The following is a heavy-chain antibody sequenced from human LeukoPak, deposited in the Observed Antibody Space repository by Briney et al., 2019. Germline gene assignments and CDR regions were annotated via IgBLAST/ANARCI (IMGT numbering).Heavy chain of an antibody. CDR1: GGSFSGYY. CDR3: ARGKIADDSSGYYSDY. CDR2: INHSGST. Sequence: SETLSLTCAVYGGSFSGYYWSWNRQPPGMGLEWIGEINHSGSTNYNPSLKSRVTISVDTSKNQFSLKLSSVTAADTAVYYCARGKIADDSSGYYSDYWGQGTPVTVSS. D-gene: IGHD3-22*01. J-gene: IGHJ4*02. V-gene: IGHV4-34*01.